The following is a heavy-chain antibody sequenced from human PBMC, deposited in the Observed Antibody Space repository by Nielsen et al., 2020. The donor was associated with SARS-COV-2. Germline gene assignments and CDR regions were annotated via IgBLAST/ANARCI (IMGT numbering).Heavy chain of an antibody. CDR3: AKGYYDSSGYLY. V-gene: IGHV3-9*01. Sequence: SLKISCAASGFTFDDYAMHWVRQAPGKGLEWVSGISWNSGSIGYADSVKGRFTISRDNAKNSLYLQMNSLRAEDTALYYCAKGYYDSSGYLYWGQGTLVTVSS. CDR2: ISWNSGSI. J-gene: IGHJ4*02. D-gene: IGHD3-22*01. CDR1: GFTFDDYA.